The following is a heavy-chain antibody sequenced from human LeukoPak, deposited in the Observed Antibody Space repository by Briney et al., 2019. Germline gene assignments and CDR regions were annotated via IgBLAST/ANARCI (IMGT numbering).Heavy chain of an antibody. V-gene: IGHV3-23*01. CDR3: AKRVVGAAGYFDY. D-gene: IGHD1-26*01. J-gene: IGHJ4*02. CDR2: INTHGDGT. Sequence: GGSLRLSCAASGFTFSNYDMSWVRQVPGKGLEWVSAINTHGDGTYYIDSVRGRFTISRDNSKNTLIMQMSSLRAEDTAIYYCAKRVVGAAGYFDYWGQGALITVSS. CDR1: GFTFSNYD.